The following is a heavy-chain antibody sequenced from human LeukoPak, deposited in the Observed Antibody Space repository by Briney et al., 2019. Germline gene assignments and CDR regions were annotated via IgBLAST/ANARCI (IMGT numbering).Heavy chain of an antibody. V-gene: IGHV3-64*01. J-gene: IGHJ4*02. CDR3: ARGGSIAARPTDY. CDR2: ISSNGGST. Sequence: GGSLRLSCAASGFTFSSYAMHWVRQAPGKGLEYVSAISSNGGSTYYANSVKGRFTISRDNSKNTLFLQMGSLRAEDMAVYYCARGGSIAARPTDYWGQGTLVTVSS. D-gene: IGHD6-6*01. CDR1: GFTFSSYA.